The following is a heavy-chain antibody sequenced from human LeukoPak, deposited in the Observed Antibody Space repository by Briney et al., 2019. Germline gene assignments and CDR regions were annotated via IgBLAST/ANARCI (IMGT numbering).Heavy chain of an antibody. CDR1: GFTFSSSW. D-gene: IGHD3-10*01. CDR3: ARGYGDWFDP. CDR2: IKSDASSS. V-gene: IGHV3-74*01. J-gene: IGHJ5*02. Sequence: GGSLRLSCAASGFTFSSSWMHWVRKAPGKGLGWVSRIKSDASSSYCADSVKGRFSIYRDNTNNTLYLQMNSLRAEDTAVYYCARGYGDWFDPWGQGTLVTVSS.